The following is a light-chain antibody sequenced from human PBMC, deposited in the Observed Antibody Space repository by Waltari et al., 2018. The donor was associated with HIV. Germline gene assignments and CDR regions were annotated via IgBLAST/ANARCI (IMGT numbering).Light chain of an antibody. CDR2: EAS. J-gene: IGKJ1*01. CDR3: QQRSRWPRT. V-gene: IGKV3-11*01. Sequence: EIVLTQSPATLSLSPGERATLSCRASQSVGTYLGWYQQKPGQAPRLLIYEASTRASGVPGRFSASGSGTDFTLTISNLEPEDFAVYYCQQRSRWPRTFGQGTKVEI. CDR1: QSVGTY.